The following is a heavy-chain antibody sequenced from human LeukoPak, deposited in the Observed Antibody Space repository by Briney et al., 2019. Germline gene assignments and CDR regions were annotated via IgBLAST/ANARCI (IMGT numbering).Heavy chain of an antibody. V-gene: IGHV1-8*03. CDR1: GYTFTSYG. CDR2: MNPNSGNT. D-gene: IGHD2-2*01. Sequence: ASVKVSCKASGYTFTSYGISWVRQAPGQGLEWMGWMNPNSGNTGYAQKFQGRVTITMNTSISTAYMELSSLRSEDTAVYYCARVLQYCSSTSCWGGYYYYYMDVWGKGTTVTVSS. J-gene: IGHJ6*03. CDR3: ARVLQYCSSTSCWGGYYYYYMDV.